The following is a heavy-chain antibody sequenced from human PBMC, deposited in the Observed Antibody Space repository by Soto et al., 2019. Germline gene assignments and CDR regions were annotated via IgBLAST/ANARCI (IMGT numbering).Heavy chain of an antibody. V-gene: IGHV3-7*03. CDR2: IKQDGSAK. CDR1: GFIFSDYW. Sequence: PGGSLRLSCAASGFIFSDYWMSWVRQAPGKGLEWVANIKQDGSAKNFVDSVKGRFTISRDNVKNSLYLQMNSLRAEDTAVYYCASGTNGAFFVYWGQGILVTVSS. D-gene: IGHD2-8*01. CDR3: ASGTNGAFFVY. J-gene: IGHJ4*02.